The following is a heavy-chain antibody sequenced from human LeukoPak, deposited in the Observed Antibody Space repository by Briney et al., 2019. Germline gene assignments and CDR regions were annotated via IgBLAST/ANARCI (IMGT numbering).Heavy chain of an antibody. V-gene: IGHV3-7*01. Sequence: PGGSLRLSCAASGFTCSSYWMSWVRQAPGKGLEWVANIKQDGSEKYYVDSVKGRFTISRDNAKNSLYLQMNSLRAEDTAVYYCARCLDSSGSYFDYWGQGTLVTVSS. D-gene: IGHD3-22*01. CDR2: IKQDGSEK. CDR1: GFTCSSYW. CDR3: ARCLDSSGSYFDY. J-gene: IGHJ4*02.